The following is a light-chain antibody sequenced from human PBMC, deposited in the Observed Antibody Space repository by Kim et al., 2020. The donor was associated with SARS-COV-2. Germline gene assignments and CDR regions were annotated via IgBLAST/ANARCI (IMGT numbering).Light chain of an antibody. CDR3: QVWHSASDQYV. CDR2: YNS. CDR1: SIGRES. J-gene: IGLJ1*01. Sequence: PGETASIDCGGDSIGRESVHWYHQRPGQAPVLIIYYNSDRPSGISERFSGSNCGNTATLTISRVEAGDEADYFCQVWHSASDQYVFGTGTKVTVL. V-gene: IGLV3-21*04.